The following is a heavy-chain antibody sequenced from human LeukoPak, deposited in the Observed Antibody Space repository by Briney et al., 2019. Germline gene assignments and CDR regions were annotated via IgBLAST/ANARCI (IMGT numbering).Heavy chain of an antibody. CDR1: GFTFSSYA. Sequence: GGSLRLSCAASGFTFSSYAMHGVRQAPGKGLEYVSAISSNGGSTYYANSVKGRFTISRDNSKNTLYLQMGSLRAEDTAVYYCARVTGRDYYYYYMGVWGKGTTVTISS. D-gene: IGHD1-26*01. CDR3: ARVTGRDYYYYYMGV. CDR2: ISSNGGST. J-gene: IGHJ6*03. V-gene: IGHV3-64*01.